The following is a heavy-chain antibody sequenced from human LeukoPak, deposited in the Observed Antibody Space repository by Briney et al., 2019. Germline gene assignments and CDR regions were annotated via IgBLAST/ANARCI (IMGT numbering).Heavy chain of an antibody. V-gene: IGHV4-34*01. CDR2: INHSGST. CDR1: GGSFSGYY. J-gene: IGHJ6*03. D-gene: IGHD2-2*01. CDR3: ARCDSTSWPFYYYMDV. Sequence: PSETLSLTCAVYGGSFSGYYRSWIRQPPGKGLEWIGEINHSGSTSYNPSLKSRVTMSVDTSKNQFSLKLSSVTAADTAVYYCARCDSTSWPFYYYMDVWGKGTTVTVS.